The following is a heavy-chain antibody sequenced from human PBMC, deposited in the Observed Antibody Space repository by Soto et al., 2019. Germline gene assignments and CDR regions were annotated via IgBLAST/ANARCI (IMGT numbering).Heavy chain of an antibody. D-gene: IGHD3-10*01. CDR2: IWYDGSKK. Sequence: WGSLRLSCAASGFTFSNYCMHWVRQAPGKGLEWVALIWYDGSKKYYADSVKGRFTISRDDSKNTLYLQMDSLRAEGTAVYYCARGSEGNAFDIWGQGTLVTVSS. CDR1: GFTFSNYC. J-gene: IGHJ3*02. V-gene: IGHV3-33*01. CDR3: ARGSEGNAFDI.